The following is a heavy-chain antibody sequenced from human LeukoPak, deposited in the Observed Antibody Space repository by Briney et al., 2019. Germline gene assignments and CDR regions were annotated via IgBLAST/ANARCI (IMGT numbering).Heavy chain of an antibody. V-gene: IGHV3-7*03. CDR1: GFTFSSSA. CDR2: IKQDGSEK. CDR3: ARELPLYGMDV. Sequence: GGSLRLSCAASGFTFSSSAMSWVRQVPGKGLEWVANIKQDGSEKYYVDSVKGRFTISRDNAKNSLYLQMNSLRAEDTAVYYCARELPLYGMDVWGQGTTVTVSS. J-gene: IGHJ6*02.